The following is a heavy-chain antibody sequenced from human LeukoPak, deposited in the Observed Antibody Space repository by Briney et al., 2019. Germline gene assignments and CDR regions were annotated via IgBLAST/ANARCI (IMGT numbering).Heavy chain of an antibody. D-gene: IGHD5-12*01. CDR2: IYYSGST. CDR3: ASYIAGFDY. V-gene: IGHV4-61*01. CDR1: GGSVSSGSYY. Sequence: PSETLSLTCTVSGGSVSSGSYYWSWIRQPPGKGLEWIGYIYYSGSTNYNPSLKSRVTISVDKSKNQFSLKLSSVTAADTAVYYCASYIAGFDYWGQGTLVTVSS. J-gene: IGHJ4*02.